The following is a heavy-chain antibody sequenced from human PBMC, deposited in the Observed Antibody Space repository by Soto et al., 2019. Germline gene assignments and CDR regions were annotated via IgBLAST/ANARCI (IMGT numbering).Heavy chain of an antibody. V-gene: IGHV3-49*03. J-gene: IGHJ6*02. CDR1: GFTFGDFG. Sequence: GGSLRLSCTGSGFTFGDFGMSWFRQAPGKGLEWLSFIRSKGYGGTTESSASVRGRFITSRDDSKSIAYLQMNSLKTEYTAVYYCASLTSWSQEYYYGMDVWGQGTTVTVSS. CDR3: ASLTSWSQEYYYGMDV. CDR2: IRSKGYGGTT. D-gene: IGHD2-2*01.